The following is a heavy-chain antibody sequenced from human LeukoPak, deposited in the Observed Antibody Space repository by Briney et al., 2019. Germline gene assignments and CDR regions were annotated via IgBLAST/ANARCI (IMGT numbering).Heavy chain of an antibody. J-gene: IGHJ2*01. V-gene: IGHV4-39*01. CDR1: GGSISSSRFY. CDR3: ARHVSSDLRIVVVTSDWYFDR. D-gene: IGHD2-21*02. CDR2: IYYSGSP. Sequence: PSETLSLTCIVSGGSISSSRFYWGWIRQPPGKGLEWIGTIYYSGSPYYNPSLKSRVTISADTSKNQFSLNLSSVTAADTGVYYCARHVSSDLRIVVVTSDWYFDRWGRGTLVTVSS.